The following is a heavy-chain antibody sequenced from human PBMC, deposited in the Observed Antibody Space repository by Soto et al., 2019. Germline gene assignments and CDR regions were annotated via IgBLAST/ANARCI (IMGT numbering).Heavy chain of an antibody. CDR1: GYTFTSYG. Sequence: SVKVSCKASGYTFTSYGISWVRQAPGQGLEWMGGIIPIFGTANYAQKFQGRVTITADESTSTAYMELSSLRSEDTAVYYCATSIGTYCSGGSCYSNYYYYGMDVWGQGATVTVSS. J-gene: IGHJ6*02. CDR2: IIPIFGTA. V-gene: IGHV1-69*13. D-gene: IGHD2-15*01. CDR3: ATSIGTYCSGGSCYSNYYYYGMDV.